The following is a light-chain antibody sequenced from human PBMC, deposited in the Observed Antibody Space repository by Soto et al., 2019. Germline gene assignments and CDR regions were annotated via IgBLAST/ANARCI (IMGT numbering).Light chain of an antibody. Sequence: DIVMTQSPLSLPVTPGEPASISCRSSQSLLQTNGYTYLDWYLQKPGQSPQLLIYLTSIRASGVPDRFSGSGSGTEFTLKISKVEAEDVGVYYCMQSLQTPPWTFGPVTKVEF. J-gene: IGKJ1*01. CDR2: LTS. V-gene: IGKV2-28*01. CDR1: QSLLQTNGYTY. CDR3: MQSLQTPPWT.